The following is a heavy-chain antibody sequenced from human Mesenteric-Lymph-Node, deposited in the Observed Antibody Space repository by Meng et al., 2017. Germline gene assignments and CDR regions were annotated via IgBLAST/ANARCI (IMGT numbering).Heavy chain of an antibody. CDR2: IIPIFGTA. CDR3: ARGYCSGGSCYSFSASDI. CDR1: GGTFSSYA. V-gene: IGHV1-69*06. J-gene: IGHJ3*02. D-gene: IGHD2-15*01. Sequence: SVKVSCKASGGTFSSYAISWVRQAPGQGLEWMGGIIPIFGTANYAQKFQGRVTITADKSTSTAYMELSSLRSEDTAVYYCARGYCSGGSCYSFSASDIWGQGTMVTVSS.